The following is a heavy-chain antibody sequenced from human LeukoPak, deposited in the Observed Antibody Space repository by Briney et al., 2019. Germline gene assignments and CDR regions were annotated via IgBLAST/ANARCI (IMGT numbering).Heavy chain of an antibody. CDR3: ARGLLTDYSRRYLYYYMDV. J-gene: IGHJ6*03. Sequence: SETLSLTCAVYGGSLSGYFWIWSRQTPGQGLDWIGDINHSGDTNYNASLKSRVTISVDTSKNQFSLNLTPVTAADTAVYYCARGLLTDYSRRYLYYYMDVWGTGTAVIVSS. D-gene: IGHD1-1*01. V-gene: IGHV4-34*01. CDR2: INHSGDT. CDR1: GGSLSGYF.